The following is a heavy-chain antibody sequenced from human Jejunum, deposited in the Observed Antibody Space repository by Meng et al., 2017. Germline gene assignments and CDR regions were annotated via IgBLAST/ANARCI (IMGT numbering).Heavy chain of an antibody. V-gene: IGHV6-1*01. D-gene: IGHD3-22*01. Sequence: QVQLQQSGPGLVKPPQTLSLTCATSGDNVPRSNTAWNWIRQSPSRGLEWLGRTYYTSKWNNDYAVSVKSRITINTDTSKNQLSLQLNSVTPEDTAVYYCARDESRLLRSWGQGTLVTVSS. CDR2: TYYTSKWNN. CDR1: GDNVPRSNTA. CDR3: ARDESRLLRS. J-gene: IGHJ5*02.